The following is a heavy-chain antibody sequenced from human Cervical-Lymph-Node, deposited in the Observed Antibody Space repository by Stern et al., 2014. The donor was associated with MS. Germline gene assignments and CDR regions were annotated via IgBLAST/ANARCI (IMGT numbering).Heavy chain of an antibody. CDR2: ISSDGSSK. CDR3: AKWTDYSFWSGQVPKPDS. D-gene: IGHD3-3*01. V-gene: IGHV3-30*18. CDR1: GFTFSSYG. Sequence: VQLVQSGGGVVQPGRSLRLSCAASGFTFSSYGMHWFRQAPGKGLEWVAVISSDGSSKYYADSVKGRFTISRDNSKNSLYLQMHSLRAEDTAVYYCAKWTDYSFWSGQVPKPDSWGQGTLVTVSS. J-gene: IGHJ5*01.